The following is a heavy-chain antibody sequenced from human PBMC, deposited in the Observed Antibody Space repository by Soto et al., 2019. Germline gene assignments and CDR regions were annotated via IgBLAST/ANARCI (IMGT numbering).Heavy chain of an antibody. CDR2: INHSGSI. CDR1: GGSFSGYY. CDR3: ARRSSSSLGSLFDP. J-gene: IGHJ5*02. Sequence: SETLSLTCAVYGGSFSGYYWSWIRQPPGKGLEWIGEINHSGSIYYNPSLESRVTMSVDTSKNQFSLKLSSVTPTDTAVYYCARRSSSSLGSLFDPWGRGILVTVSS. V-gene: IGHV4-34*01. D-gene: IGHD6-6*01.